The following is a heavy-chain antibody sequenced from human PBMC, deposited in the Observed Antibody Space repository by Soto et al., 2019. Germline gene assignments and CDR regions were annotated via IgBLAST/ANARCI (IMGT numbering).Heavy chain of an antibody. CDR2: INHSGST. CDR3: ARGDSSSSGFRLD. D-gene: IGHD6-6*01. CDR1: SGSFSGYY. V-gene: IGHV4-34*01. J-gene: IGHJ4*02. Sequence: QVQLQQWGAGLLKPSETLSLTCAVYSGSFSGYYWSWIRQPPGKGLEWIGEINHSGSTNYNPSLKSRVTISVDTSKNQFSLKLSSVTAADTAVYYCARGDSSSSGFRLDWGQGTLVTVSS.